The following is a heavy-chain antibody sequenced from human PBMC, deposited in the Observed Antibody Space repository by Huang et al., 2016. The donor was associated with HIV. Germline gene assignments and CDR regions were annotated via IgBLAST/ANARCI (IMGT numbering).Heavy chain of an antibody. Sequence: QVQLGESGGGVVQPEKSLRLSCAASGFDFSSYAMNWVRKAPGKVPQGVAFISNDGNNMYYSDSVNGRFIISRDKSKNTLYLQMNSLRGEDTAIYYCARGGILGTSWYRPFDYWGQGTLVTVSS. D-gene: IGHD6-13*01. CDR2: ISNDGNNM. CDR1: GFDFSSYA. J-gene: IGHJ4*02. CDR3: ARGGILGTSWYRPFDY. V-gene: IGHV3-30-3*01.